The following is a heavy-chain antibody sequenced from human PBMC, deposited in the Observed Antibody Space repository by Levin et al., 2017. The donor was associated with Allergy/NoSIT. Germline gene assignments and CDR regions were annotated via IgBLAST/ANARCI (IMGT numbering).Heavy chain of an antibody. J-gene: IGHJ4*02. D-gene: IGHD4-17*01. V-gene: IGHV3-13*01. Sequence: GGSLRLSCAASGFTLSGYDLHWVRQATGKGLEWVSSIGATGDTYYLGSVKGRFTISRENAKNSLYLQMNSLTAGDTAVYSCARGGTVTAFDYWGQGTLVTVSS. CDR3: ARGGTVTAFDY. CDR1: GFTLSGYD. CDR2: IGATGDT.